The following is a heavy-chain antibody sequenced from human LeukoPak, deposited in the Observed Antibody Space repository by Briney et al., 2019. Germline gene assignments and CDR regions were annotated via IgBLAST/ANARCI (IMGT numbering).Heavy chain of an antibody. D-gene: IGHD1-26*01. CDR1: GFTFDDYT. J-gene: IGHJ6*03. CDR2: ISWDGGST. V-gene: IGHV3-43*01. CDR3: AKAAELYSYYYYMDV. Sequence: GGSLRLSCAASGFTFDDYTIHWVRQAPGKGLEWVSLISWDGGSTYYADSVKGRFTISRDNSKNSLYLQMNSLRTEDTALYYCAKAAELYSYYYYMDVWGKGTTVTVSS.